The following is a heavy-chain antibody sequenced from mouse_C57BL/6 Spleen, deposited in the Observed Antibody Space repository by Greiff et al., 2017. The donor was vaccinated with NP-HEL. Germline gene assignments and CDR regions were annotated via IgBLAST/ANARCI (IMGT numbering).Heavy chain of an antibody. CDR1: GYTFTDYY. J-gene: IGHJ2*01. CDR3: AREGHYDFDY. D-gene: IGHD1-1*02. Sequence: QVQLKESGAELVRPGASVKLSCKASGYTFTDYYINWVKQRPGQGLEWIARIYPGSGNTYYNEKFKGKATLTAEKSSSTAYMQLSSLTSEDSAVYFCAREGHYDFDYWGQGTTLTVSS. CDR2: IYPGSGNT. V-gene: IGHV1-76*01.